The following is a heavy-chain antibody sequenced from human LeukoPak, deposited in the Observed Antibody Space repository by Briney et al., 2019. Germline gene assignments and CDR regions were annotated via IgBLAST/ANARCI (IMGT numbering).Heavy chain of an antibody. V-gene: IGHV1-18*01. CDR2: VCAYNGKT. D-gene: IGHD2-2*01. CDR1: GCSFSSYG. CDR3: VRDPCSSTSCFFSLGYYYYVMDV. J-gene: IGHJ6*04. Sequence: ASETVSRKGSGCSFSSYGISWVGLAPAPGLEWMGLVCAYNGKTNYEQQLLGRVTMITVTTTSTAYMLLRSLISDGTAVYYCVRDPCSSTSCFFSLGYYYYVMDVGGEGTTVTVSS.